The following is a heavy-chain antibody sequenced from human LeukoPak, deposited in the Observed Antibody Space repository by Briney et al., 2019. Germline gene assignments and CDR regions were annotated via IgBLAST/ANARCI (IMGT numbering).Heavy chain of an antibody. CDR1: GFTFSSYA. Sequence: GGSLRLSCAASGFTFSSYAMHWVRQAPGKGLEWVAVISYDGSNKYYADSVKGRFTISRDNSKNTLYLQMNSLRAEDTAVYYCARDRYGLARYYFDYWGQGTLVTVSS. CDR3: ARDRYGLARYYFDY. J-gene: IGHJ4*02. CDR2: ISYDGSNK. V-gene: IGHV3-30-3*01. D-gene: IGHD3-9*01.